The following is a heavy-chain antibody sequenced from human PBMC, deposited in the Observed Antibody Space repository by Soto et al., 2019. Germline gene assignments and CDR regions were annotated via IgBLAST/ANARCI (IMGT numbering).Heavy chain of an antibody. CDR2: IYDTGISGYTPST. Sequence: PSETLSLTCTVSGGPITSSYWSWIRRPPGKGLEWIAYIYDTGISGYTPSTSYNPSLKSRVTLSVDTSKSQFSLKLTSVTAADTAVYYCARGEDAFFYYGLDVWGQGITVTVSS. CDR3: ARGEDAFFYYGLDV. CDR1: GGPITSSY. J-gene: IGHJ6*02. V-gene: IGHV4-59*01.